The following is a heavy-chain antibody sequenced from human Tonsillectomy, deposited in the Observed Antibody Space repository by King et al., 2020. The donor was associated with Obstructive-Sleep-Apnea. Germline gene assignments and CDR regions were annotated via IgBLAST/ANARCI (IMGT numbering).Heavy chain of an antibody. CDR2: MYYSGST. Sequence: QLQESGPGLVKPSQTLSLSCTVSGGSISSGGYYWSWIGQHPGKGLEWIGYMYYSGSTYYNPSLKSRVTITVDTSKNQFSLKLSSVTAADTAVYYCARVGVGWFDPWGQGTLVTVSS. CDR1: GGSISSGGYY. D-gene: IGHD3-16*01. J-gene: IGHJ5*02. CDR3: ARVGVGWFDP. V-gene: IGHV4-31*03.